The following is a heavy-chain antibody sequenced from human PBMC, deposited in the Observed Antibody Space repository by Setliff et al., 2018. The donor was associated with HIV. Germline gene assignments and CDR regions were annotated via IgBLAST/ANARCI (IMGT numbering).Heavy chain of an antibody. CDR3: ARSGYTSGFYWVFGAFGV. J-gene: IGHJ3*01. CDR1: GGSISNYY. D-gene: IGHD3-22*01. CDR2: IQYSDSS. Sequence: ETLSLTCTVSGGSISNYYWTWIRQPPGKGLEWIASIQYSDSSHYNPSLQSRVTISLDTSTKQFSLYPRFVNETDTAVYYCARSGYTSGFYWVFGAFGVWGQGKMVTVSS. V-gene: IGHV4-59*01.